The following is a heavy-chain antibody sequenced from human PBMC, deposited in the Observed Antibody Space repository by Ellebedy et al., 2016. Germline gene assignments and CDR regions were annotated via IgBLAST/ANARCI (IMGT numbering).Heavy chain of an antibody. CDR2: IIPILGIA. CDR3: ARGKVWFGVDY. D-gene: IGHD3-10*01. V-gene: IGHV1-69*10. J-gene: IGHJ4*02. CDR1: GGTFSSYA. Sequence: ASVKVSCKASGGTFSSYAISWVRQAPGQGLEWMGGIIPILGIANYAQKFQGRVTITADKSTSTAYMELSSLRSEDTAVYYCARGKVWFGVDYWGQGTLVTVSS.